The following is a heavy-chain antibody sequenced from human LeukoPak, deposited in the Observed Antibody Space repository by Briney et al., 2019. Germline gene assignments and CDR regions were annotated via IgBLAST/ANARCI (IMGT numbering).Heavy chain of an antibody. CDR2: ITNAGDT. CDR1: GFTFSSYD. V-gene: IGHV3-13*01. D-gene: IGHD3-3*01. CDR3: GRGGACGVIMEGSWFDL. J-gene: IGHJ5*02. Sequence: GGSLRLSCAASGFTFSSYDLRWVRHVIGKGLEWGSGITNAGDTYYPASVKGRFTSSRENANISLYLQMNNLKTGDTAVYYCGRGGACGVIMEGSWFDLWGQGTQVTVSS.